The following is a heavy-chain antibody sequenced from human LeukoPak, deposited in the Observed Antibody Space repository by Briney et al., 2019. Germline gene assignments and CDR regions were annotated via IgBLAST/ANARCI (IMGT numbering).Heavy chain of an antibody. CDR2: IRSKANSYAT. V-gene: IGHV3-73*01. J-gene: IGHJ4*02. CDR1: GSTFSGSA. Sequence: GGSLRLSCAASGSTFSGSAIHWVRQASGKGLEWVGRIRSKANSYATAYAASVKGRFTISRDDSKNTAYLQMNSLKTVDTAVYYCTRIPYTAVAGVDYWGQGTLVTVSS. CDR3: TRIPYTAVAGVDY. D-gene: IGHD6-19*01.